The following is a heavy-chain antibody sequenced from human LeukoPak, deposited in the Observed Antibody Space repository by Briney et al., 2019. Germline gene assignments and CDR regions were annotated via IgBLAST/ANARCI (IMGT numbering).Heavy chain of an antibody. Sequence: ASVKVSCKASGYTFTGYYMHWVRQAPGQGLEWMGRINPNSGGTNYAQKFQGRVTMTRDASISTAYMELSRLRSDDTAVYYCARAEDDFWSGYLNWFDPWGQGTLVTVSS. CDR2: INPNSGGT. J-gene: IGHJ5*02. CDR1: GYTFTGYY. V-gene: IGHV1-2*06. CDR3: ARAEDDFWSGYLNWFDP. D-gene: IGHD3-3*01.